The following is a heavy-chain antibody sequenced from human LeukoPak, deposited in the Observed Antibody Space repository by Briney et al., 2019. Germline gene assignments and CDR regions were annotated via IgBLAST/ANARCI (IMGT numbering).Heavy chain of an antibody. J-gene: IGHJ6*03. Sequence: GASVKVSCKASGYTFTSYDINWVRQATGQGLEWMGWMNPNSGNTGYAQKFQGRVTITRNTSISTAYMELSSLRSEDTAVYYCARVMFSSGSWALGYYYYMDVWGKGTTVTVSS. CDR2: MNPNSGNT. CDR3: ARVMFSSGSWALGYYYYMDV. D-gene: IGHD6-13*01. V-gene: IGHV1-8*03. CDR1: GYTFTSYD.